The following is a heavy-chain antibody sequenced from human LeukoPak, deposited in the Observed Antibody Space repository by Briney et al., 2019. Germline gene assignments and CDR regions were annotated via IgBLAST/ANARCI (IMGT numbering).Heavy chain of an antibody. CDR3: AKPLHSGSYLGYFDY. Sequence: PGGSLRLSCAASGFTFSSYGMHWVRQAPGKGLEWVAVISYDGSNKYYADSVKGRFTISRDNSKNTLYLQMNSLRAEDTAVYYCAKPLHSGSYLGYFDYWGQGTLVTVSS. V-gene: IGHV3-30*18. CDR1: GFTFSSYG. J-gene: IGHJ4*02. D-gene: IGHD1-26*01. CDR2: ISYDGSNK.